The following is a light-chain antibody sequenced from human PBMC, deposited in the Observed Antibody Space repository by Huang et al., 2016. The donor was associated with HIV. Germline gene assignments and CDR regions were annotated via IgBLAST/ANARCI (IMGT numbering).Light chain of an antibody. CDR2: DAS. J-gene: IGKJ4*01. CDR3: QQRSAWPLT. Sequence: DIVLTQSPANLSLSPGKRATLSCRASQSINSSLAWYQQKPGQAPRLLIYDASNRAPGIPARVSGSGSGTDFTLTISNVQSEDFAVYYCQQRSAWPLTFGGGTKVEI. V-gene: IGKV3-11*01. CDR1: QSINSS.